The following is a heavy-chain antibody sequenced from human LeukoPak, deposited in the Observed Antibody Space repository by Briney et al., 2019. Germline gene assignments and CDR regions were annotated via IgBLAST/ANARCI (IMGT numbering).Heavy chain of an antibody. CDR1: GFTFNSHE. CDR3: ARAHEGYYFDY. Sequence: PGGSLRLSCVASGFTFNSHEMNWVRQAPGKGLEWVSSISGSSSKIYYADSVRGRFTISRDNAKNSLYLQMNSLRAEDTAVYYCARAHEGYYFDYWGQGILVTVSS. V-gene: IGHV3-21*01. CDR2: ISGSSSKI. J-gene: IGHJ4*02.